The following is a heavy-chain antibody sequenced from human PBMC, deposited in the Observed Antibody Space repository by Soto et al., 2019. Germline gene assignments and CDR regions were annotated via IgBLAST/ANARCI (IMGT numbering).Heavy chain of an antibody. J-gene: IGHJ6*02. CDR2: IYYSGST. D-gene: IGHD5-12*01. CDR1: GGSISSYY. Sequence: SETLSLTCTVSGGSISSYYWSWIRQPPGKGLEWIGYIYYSGSTNYNPSLKSRVTISVDTSKNQFSLKLSSVTAADTAVYYCARVSGEMATIGYYYYYGMDVWGQGTKVTVSS. CDR3: ARVSGEMATIGYYYYYGMDV. V-gene: IGHV4-59*01.